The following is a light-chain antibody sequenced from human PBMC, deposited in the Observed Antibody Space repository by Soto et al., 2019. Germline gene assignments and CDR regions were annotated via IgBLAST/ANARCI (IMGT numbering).Light chain of an antibody. V-gene: IGLV2-14*03. Sequence: QSVLTQPASVSGSPGQSITISCAGTSSEVGAYDHVSWYQQHPDKVPKLLIYDVNNRPSGVSNRFSGSKSGNTASLTIAWLQAEDEADYYCNSYTSSSTHVFGTGTKVTVL. CDR3: NSYTSSSTHV. CDR2: DVN. J-gene: IGLJ1*01. CDR1: SSEVGAYDH.